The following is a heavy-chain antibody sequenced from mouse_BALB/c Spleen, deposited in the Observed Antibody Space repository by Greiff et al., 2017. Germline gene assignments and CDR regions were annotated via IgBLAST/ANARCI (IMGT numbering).Heavy chain of an antibody. V-gene: IGHV1-82*01. Sequence: VQLQQSGPELVKPGASVKISCKASGYAFSSSWMNWVKQRPGQGLEWIGRIYPGDGDTNYNGKFKGKATLTADKSSSTAYMQLSSLTSVDSAVYFCARALNWDCFDYWGQGTTLTVSS. CDR1: GYAFSSSW. CDR2: IYPGDGDT. J-gene: IGHJ2*01. D-gene: IGHD4-1*01. CDR3: ARALNWDCFDY.